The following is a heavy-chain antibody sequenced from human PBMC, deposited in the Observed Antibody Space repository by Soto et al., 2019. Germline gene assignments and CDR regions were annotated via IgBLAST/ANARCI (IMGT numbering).Heavy chain of an antibody. Sequence: QVQLQESGPGLVKPSETLSLTCTVSGGSVSSGNQYWSWIRQPPGKGLEWIGYIYNSGSTDYNPSLKSRVSISVDTSKNQFSLNLSSETAADTAMYLCASGSSVSAYIDSWGQGTLVTVSS. V-gene: IGHV4-61*01. J-gene: IGHJ4*02. CDR2: IYNSGST. CDR1: GGSVSSGNQY. CDR3: ASGSSVSAYIDS. D-gene: IGHD6-13*01.